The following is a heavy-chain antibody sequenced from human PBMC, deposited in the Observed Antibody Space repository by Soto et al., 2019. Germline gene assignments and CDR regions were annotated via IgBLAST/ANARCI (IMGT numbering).Heavy chain of an antibody. D-gene: IGHD2-2*01. CDR2: ISGSGGST. CDR3: AKDLLLDTYLVVPAAMFRSAFDI. CDR1: GFTFSSYA. Sequence: GGSLRLSCAASGFTFSSYAMSWVRQAPGKGLEWVSAISGSGGSTYYADSVKGRFTISRDNSKNTLYLQMNSLRAEDTAVYYCAKDLLLDTYLVVPAAMFRSAFDIWGQGTMVTVSS. J-gene: IGHJ3*02. V-gene: IGHV3-23*01.